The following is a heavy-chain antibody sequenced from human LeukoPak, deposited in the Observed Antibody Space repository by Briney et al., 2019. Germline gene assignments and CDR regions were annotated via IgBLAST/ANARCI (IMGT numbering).Heavy chain of an antibody. Sequence: GGSLRLSCEGSGFSFSSYWMTWVRQLPGKGPEWVANIRQDESERYFADSVKGRFTISRDNAKKSVYLHMSSLRAEDTAVYYCAKDFGGAGSYYCPFDSWGQGTLVTVSS. J-gene: IGHJ4*02. CDR2: IRQDESER. V-gene: IGHV3-7*03. CDR1: GFSFSSYW. CDR3: AKDFGGAGSYYCPFDS. D-gene: IGHD3-10*01.